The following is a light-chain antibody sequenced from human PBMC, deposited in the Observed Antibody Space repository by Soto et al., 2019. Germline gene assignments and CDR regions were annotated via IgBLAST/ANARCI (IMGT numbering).Light chain of an antibody. V-gene: IGKV3-15*01. CDR2: GAS. Sequence: EIVMTQSPATLSVSPGERATLSCRASQSVSSNFAWYQQKPGQAPRLLIYGASTRATGIPARFSGSGSGTEFTLTISSLQSEDFAVYYCQQYNNWPQTVGQGTKVEIK. CDR3: QQYNNWPQT. J-gene: IGKJ1*01. CDR1: QSVSSN.